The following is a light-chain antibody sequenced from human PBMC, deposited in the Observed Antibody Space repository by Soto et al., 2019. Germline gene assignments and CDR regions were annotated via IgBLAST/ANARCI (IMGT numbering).Light chain of an antibody. CDR3: QQSYS. CDR2: DAS. Sequence: EIVLTQSPATLSLSPGERATLSCRASQGVSSYLAWYQQKPGQAPRLLIYDASNRATGIPARFSGSGPGADFTLTISSLEPEDFATYYCQQSYSFGPGTKVDIK. V-gene: IGKV3D-11*01. CDR1: QGVSSY. J-gene: IGKJ3*01.